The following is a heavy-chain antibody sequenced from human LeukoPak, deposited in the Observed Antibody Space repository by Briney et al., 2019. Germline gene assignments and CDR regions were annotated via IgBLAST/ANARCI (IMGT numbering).Heavy chain of an antibody. D-gene: IGHD2-2*01. J-gene: IGHJ4*02. V-gene: IGHV3-30*02. Sequence: PGGSLRLSCAASGLTFSSYGMHWVRQAPGKGLEWVAFIRYDGSNKYYADSVRGRFTISRDNSKNTLYLQMNSLRAEDTAVYYSAKAASASAAIDYWGQGTLVIVSS. CDR2: IRYDGSNK. CDR3: AKAASASAAIDY. CDR1: GLTFSSYG.